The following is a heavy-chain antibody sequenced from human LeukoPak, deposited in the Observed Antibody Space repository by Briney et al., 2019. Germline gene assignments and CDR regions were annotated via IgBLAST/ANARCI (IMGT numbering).Heavy chain of an antibody. V-gene: IGHV3-21*06. Sequence: GGSLRLSCAASGFTFSSYGMNWVRQAPGKGLEWVASIGPTGSDRYHADSIKGRFTISRDNANNFLYLQMNSLRAEDTAVYYCATETNGRHYDYWGQGTLLTVSS. J-gene: IGHJ4*02. CDR2: IGPTGSDR. CDR1: GFTFSSYG. CDR3: ATETNGRHYDY. D-gene: IGHD1-14*01.